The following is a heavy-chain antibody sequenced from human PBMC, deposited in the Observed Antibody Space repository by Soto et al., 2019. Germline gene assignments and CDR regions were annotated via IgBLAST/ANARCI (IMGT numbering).Heavy chain of an antibody. CDR3: ARTRQHSSWYFDAFDI. D-gene: IGHD6-13*01. CDR2: ISYDGSNK. J-gene: IGHJ3*02. Sequence: GGSLRLSCAASGFTFSSYAMHWVRQAPGKGLEWVAVISYDGSNKYCADSVKGRFTISRDNAKNSLYLQMNSLRAEDTAVYYCARTRQHSSWYFDAFDIWGQGTMVT. CDR1: GFTFSSYA. V-gene: IGHV3-30-3*01.